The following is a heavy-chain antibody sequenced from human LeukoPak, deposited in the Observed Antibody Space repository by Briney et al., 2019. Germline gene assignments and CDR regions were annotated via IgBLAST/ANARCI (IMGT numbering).Heavy chain of an antibody. CDR3: ARIYITGTTLWSSYYYYYMDV. CDR1: GGSISSYY. D-gene: IGHD1-7*01. J-gene: IGHJ6*03. V-gene: IGHV4-4*07. CDR2: IYTSGST. Sequence: PSETLSLTCTVSGGSISSYYWSWIRQPAGKGLEWIGRIYTSGSTNYNPSLKSRVTISVDTSKNQFSLKLSSVTAADTAVYYCARIYITGTTLWSSYYYYYMDVWGKGTAVTVSS.